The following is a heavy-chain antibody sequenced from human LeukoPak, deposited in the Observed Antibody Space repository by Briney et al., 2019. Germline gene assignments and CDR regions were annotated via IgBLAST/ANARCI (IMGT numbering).Heavy chain of an antibody. V-gene: IGHV4-34*01. D-gene: IGHD3-10*01. CDR1: GGSFSGYY. CDR2: INHSGST. J-gene: IGHJ5*02. CDR3: ARGVHYYGSGSYPPLRWFDP. Sequence: SETLSLTCAVYGGSFSGYYWSWIRQPPGKELEWIGEINHSGSTNYNPSLKSRVTISVDTSKNQFSLKLSSVTAADTAVYYCARGVHYYGSGSYPPLRWFDPWGQGTLVTVSS.